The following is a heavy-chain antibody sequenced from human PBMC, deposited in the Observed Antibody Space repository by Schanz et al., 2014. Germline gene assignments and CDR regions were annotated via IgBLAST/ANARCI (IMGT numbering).Heavy chain of an antibody. V-gene: IGHV3-23*04. CDR2: IGTSGGT. D-gene: IGHD1-1*01. CDR3: AKIERNED. J-gene: IGHJ4*02. CDR1: GFTFSTFA. Sequence: VQLVESGGGVVQPGGSLRLSCSASGFTFSTFAMHWVRQAPGKGLEWVSTIGTSGGTNYAESVKGRFTISRDNSKNTLYLQMNSLRAEDTAVYFCAKIERNEDWGQGTLVTVSS.